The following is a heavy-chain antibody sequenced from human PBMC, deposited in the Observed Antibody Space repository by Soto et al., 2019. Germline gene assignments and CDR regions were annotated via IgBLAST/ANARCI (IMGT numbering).Heavy chain of an antibody. CDR2: IYYSGST. V-gene: IGHV4-39*01. J-gene: IGHJ5*02. CDR3: ARQIAAALFDP. Sequence: PSETLSLTCTVSGGSISSSSYYWGWIRQPPGKGLEWIGSIYYSGSTYYNPSLKSRVTISVDTSKNQFSLKLSSVTAADTAVYYCARQIAAALFDPWGQGTRVTVSS. CDR1: GGSISSSSYY. D-gene: IGHD6-6*01.